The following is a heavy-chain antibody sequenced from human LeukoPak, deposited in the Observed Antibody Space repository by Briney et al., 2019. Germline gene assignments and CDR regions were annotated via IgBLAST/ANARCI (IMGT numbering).Heavy chain of an antibody. J-gene: IGHJ4*02. D-gene: IGHD1-26*01. CDR2: INPNSGGT. CDR1: GGTFSSYA. V-gene: IGHV1-2*02. Sequence: ASVKVSCKASGGTFSSYAISWVRQAPGQGLEWMGWINPNSGGTNYAQKFQGRVTMTRDTSISTAYMELSRLRSDDTAVYYCATSIVGATRDYWGQGTLVTVSS. CDR3: ATSIVGATRDY.